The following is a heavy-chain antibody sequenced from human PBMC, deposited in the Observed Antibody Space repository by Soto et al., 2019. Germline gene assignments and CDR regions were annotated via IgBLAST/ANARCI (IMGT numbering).Heavy chain of an antibody. Sequence: QVRLVESGGGVVQPGRSLRLSCAASGFTFSSYAMHWVRQAPGKGLEWVAVISYDGSNKYYADSVKGRFTISRDNSKNTLYLQMNSLRAEDTAVYYCARDSTYDSSGFVGAYWGQGTLVTVSS. J-gene: IGHJ4*02. CDR2: ISYDGSNK. D-gene: IGHD3-22*01. CDR3: ARDSTYDSSGFVGAY. CDR1: GFTFSSYA. V-gene: IGHV3-30-3*01.